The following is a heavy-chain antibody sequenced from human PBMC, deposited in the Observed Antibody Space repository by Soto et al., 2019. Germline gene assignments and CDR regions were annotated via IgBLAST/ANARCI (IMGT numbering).Heavy chain of an antibody. J-gene: IGHJ6*02. CDR2: ISSSSSYI. CDR1: GFTFSSYT. V-gene: IGHV3-21*01. D-gene: IGHD1-26*01. CDR3: SRAAIGGATSYGMDV. Sequence: PVGSLRLSCAASGFTFSSYTMNWVRQAPGKGLEGVSSISSSSSYIYYADAVKGRFPISRENAKNSLYLQMNSRRAEDTAVDYCSRAAIGGATSYGMDVWGQGTTVTVSS.